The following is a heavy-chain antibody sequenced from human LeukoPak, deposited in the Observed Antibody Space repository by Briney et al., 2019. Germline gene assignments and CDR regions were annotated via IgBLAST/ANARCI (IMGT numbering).Heavy chain of an antibody. CDR2: ISAYNGNT. CDR3: ARDGRRPTALYFDY. J-gene: IGHJ4*02. CDR1: GYTFTSYD. D-gene: IGHD1-26*01. V-gene: IGHV1-18*01. Sequence: EASVKVSCKASGYTFTSYDINWVRQAPGQGLEWMGWISAYNGNTNYAQKLQGRVTMTTDTSTSTAYMELRSLRSDDTAVYYCARDGRRPTALYFDYWGQGTLVTVSS.